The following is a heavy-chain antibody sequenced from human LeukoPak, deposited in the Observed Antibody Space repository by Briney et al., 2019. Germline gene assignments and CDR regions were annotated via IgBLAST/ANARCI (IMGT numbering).Heavy chain of an antibody. V-gene: IGHV3-9*01. Sequence: GGSLRLSCAASGFTFCAYSMHWVRQVPGKDLEWVSGISWSSGTIDYVDSVRGRFTISRDNAKSSLYLQMNSLRADDTALYYCAKGNWGSPFDSWGQGTLVAVSS. D-gene: IGHD7-27*01. J-gene: IGHJ4*02. CDR2: ISWSSGTI. CDR3: AKGNWGSPFDS. CDR1: GFTFCAYS.